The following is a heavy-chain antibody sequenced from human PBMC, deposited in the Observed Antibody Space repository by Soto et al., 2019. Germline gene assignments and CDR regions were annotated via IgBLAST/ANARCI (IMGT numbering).Heavy chain of an antibody. CDR3: AREPPPAADYYYGMDF. Sequence: ASVKVSCKASGYTFTSYYMHWVRQTPGQGLEWMGIINPSGGSTSYAQKFQGRVTMTRDTSTSTVYMELSSLRSEDTAVYYCAREPPPAADYYYGMDFWGQGTTVTVSS. CDR2: INPSGGST. CDR1: GYTFTSYY. V-gene: IGHV1-46*01. J-gene: IGHJ6*02. D-gene: IGHD2-15*01.